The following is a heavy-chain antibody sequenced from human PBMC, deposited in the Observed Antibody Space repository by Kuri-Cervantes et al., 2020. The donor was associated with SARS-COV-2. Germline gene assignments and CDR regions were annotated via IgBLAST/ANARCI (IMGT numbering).Heavy chain of an antibody. V-gene: IGHV3-23*03. CDR2: IPSGGNS. Sequence: GESLKISCTASGFTFTNHAMSWVRQAPGKGLEWVSVIPSGGNSYYPISVRGGFTISRDNSKNTVYLEMNTLRAEDTARYYCVSGEDTSTPDFDHWGLGTLVTVSS. D-gene: IGHD3-10*02. CDR3: VSGEDTSTPDFDH. J-gene: IGHJ4*02. CDR1: GFTFTNHA.